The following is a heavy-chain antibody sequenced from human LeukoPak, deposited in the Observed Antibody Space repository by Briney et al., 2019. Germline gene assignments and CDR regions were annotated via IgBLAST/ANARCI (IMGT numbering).Heavy chain of an antibody. Sequence: ASVKVACKASGYTFTDFYMHWVRQAPGQGLEYMGWINTNSGDTNYAQKLQGRVTMTTDTSTSTAYMELRSLRSDDTAVYYCAREFLTGPSPLDYFYMDVWGKGTTVTISS. D-gene: IGHD3-9*01. V-gene: IGHV1-2*02. J-gene: IGHJ6*03. CDR1: GYTFTDFY. CDR2: INTNSGDT. CDR3: AREFLTGPSPLDYFYMDV.